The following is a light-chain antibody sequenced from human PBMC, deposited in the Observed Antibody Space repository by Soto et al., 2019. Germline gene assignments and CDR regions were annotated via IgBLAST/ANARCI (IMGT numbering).Light chain of an antibody. J-gene: IGKJ5*01. CDR2: GAS. CDR1: QSVSSSY. V-gene: IGKV3-20*01. CDR3: QHYDSLPIT. Sequence: EIVLTQSPGTLSLSPGERATLSCRASQSVSSSYLAWYQPKPGQPPRLLIYGASSSASGIPDRFSGSGSGTDFTLTISRLEPEDFAVFYCQHYDSLPITFGQGTRLETK.